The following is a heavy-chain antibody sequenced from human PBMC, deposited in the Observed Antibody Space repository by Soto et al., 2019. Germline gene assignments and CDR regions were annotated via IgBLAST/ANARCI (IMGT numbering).Heavy chain of an antibody. V-gene: IGHV3-30-3*01. D-gene: IGHD2-2*01. CDR3: AKDTYSRSWYF. Sequence: GGSLRLSCAASGFTFSSYAMHWVRQAPGKGLEWVAVISYDGSNKYYADSVKGRFTISRDNSKNTLYLQMNGLRAEDTALYYCAKDTYSRSWYFWGQGTLVTVSS. J-gene: IGHJ4*02. CDR2: ISYDGSNK. CDR1: GFTFSSYA.